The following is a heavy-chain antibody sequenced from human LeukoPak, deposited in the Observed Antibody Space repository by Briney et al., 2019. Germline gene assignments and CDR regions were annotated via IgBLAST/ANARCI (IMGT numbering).Heavy chain of an antibody. V-gene: IGHV4-34*01. D-gene: IGHD3-22*01. CDR3: ASLEDSSGYFFDY. Sequence: PPETLSLTCAVYGGSFSGYYWSWIRQPPGKRLEWIGEINHSGSTNYNPSLKSRVTISVDTSKNQFSLKLSSVTAADTAVYYCASLEDSSGYFFDYWGQGTLVTVSS. CDR2: INHSGST. CDR1: GGSFSGYY. J-gene: IGHJ4*02.